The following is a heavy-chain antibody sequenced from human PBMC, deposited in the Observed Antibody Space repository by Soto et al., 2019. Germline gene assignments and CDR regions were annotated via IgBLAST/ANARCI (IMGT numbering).Heavy chain of an antibody. CDR1: GGSISARRNS. J-gene: IGHJ6*03. CDR2: FYYSGST. CDR3: ARMGGYCSGGSCYPTPGDYYMDV. V-gene: IGHV4-39*01. Sequence: PSETLSLTCRVAGGSISARRNSWGWIRQPSGKGLEWIGGFYYSGSTHYSPSLKSRVTISVDTSKNQFSLNLTSVTAADTAVYYCARMGGYCSGGSCYPTPGDYYMDVWGKGTTVTVSS. D-gene: IGHD2-15*01.